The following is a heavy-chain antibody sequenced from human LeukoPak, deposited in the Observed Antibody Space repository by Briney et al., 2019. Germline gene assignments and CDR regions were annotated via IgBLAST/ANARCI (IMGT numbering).Heavy chain of an antibody. Sequence: GRSLRLSCAASGFTFSSYAMHWVRQAPGKGLEWVAVISYDGSNKYYADSVKGRFTISRDNSKNTLYLQMNSLRAEDTAVYYCAREKVLRDYYYGMDVWGQGTTVTVSS. CDR3: AREKVLRDYYYGMDV. J-gene: IGHJ6*02. CDR1: GFTFSSYA. V-gene: IGHV3-30-3*01. D-gene: IGHD2-15*01. CDR2: ISYDGSNK.